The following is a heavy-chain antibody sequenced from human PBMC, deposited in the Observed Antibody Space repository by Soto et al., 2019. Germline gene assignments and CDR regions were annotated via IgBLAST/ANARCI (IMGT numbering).Heavy chain of an antibody. V-gene: IGHV3-48*02. CDR2: ISSSGSTV. D-gene: IGHD3-16*01. Sequence: EVQLVESGGGLVQPGGSLRLSCAASGFTFSTYDMHWVRQAPGKGLEWVSFISSSGSTVNYADSVKGRFTISRDNAQNSLYLQMNSLRDDDTAVYYCVKGGWGDFWGQGTLVTVSS. CDR3: VKGGWGDF. J-gene: IGHJ4*02. CDR1: GFTFSTYD.